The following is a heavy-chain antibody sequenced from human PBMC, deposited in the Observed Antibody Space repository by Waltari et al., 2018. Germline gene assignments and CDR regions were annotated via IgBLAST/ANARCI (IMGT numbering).Heavy chain of an antibody. CDR2: VHNTEST. D-gene: IGHD3-22*01. J-gene: IGHJ4*02. CDR1: GGPISSNSYF. CDR3: ARHASSGSIDH. V-gene: IGHV4-39*01. Sequence: QMQLQESGPGLVKPSETLSLTCAVSGGPISSNSYFWGWMRQPPGKGLEWLGSVHNTESTHDDPSLKSRVTISGDTSKNRFSLNLTSVTAADTAVYYCARHASSGSIDHWGQGVLVTVSS.